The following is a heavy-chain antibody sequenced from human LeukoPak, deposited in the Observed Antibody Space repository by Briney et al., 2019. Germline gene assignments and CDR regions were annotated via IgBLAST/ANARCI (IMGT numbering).Heavy chain of an antibody. J-gene: IGHJ6*02. V-gene: IGHV4-39*01. Sequence: ETLSLTCTVSGGSISSSSYYWGWIRQPPGKGLEWIGSIYYSGSTYYNPSLKSRVTISVDTSKNQFSLKLSSVTAADTAVYYCARRGPRPDAYYYYYGMDVWGQGTAVTVSS. CDR3: ARRGPRPDAYYYYYGMDV. D-gene: IGHD6-6*01. CDR2: IYYSGST. CDR1: GGSISSSSYY.